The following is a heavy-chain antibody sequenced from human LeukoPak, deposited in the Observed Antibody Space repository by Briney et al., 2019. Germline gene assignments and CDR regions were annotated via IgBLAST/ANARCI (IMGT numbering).Heavy chain of an antibody. CDR2: ISYDGSNK. J-gene: IGHJ6*02. Sequence: GGSLRLSCAASGFTFSSYGMHWVRQAPGKGLEWVAVISYDGSNKYYADSVKGRFTISRDNSKNTLYLQMNSLRAEDTAVYYCARGPNAYCGGDCYLYGMDVWGQGTTVTVSS. V-gene: IGHV3-30*03. D-gene: IGHD2-21*01. CDR3: ARGPNAYCGGDCYLYGMDV. CDR1: GFTFSSYG.